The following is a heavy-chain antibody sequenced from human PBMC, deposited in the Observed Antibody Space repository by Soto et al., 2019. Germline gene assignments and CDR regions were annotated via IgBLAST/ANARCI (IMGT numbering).Heavy chain of an antibody. V-gene: IGHV3-33*01. CDR1: GFTFSSYG. D-gene: IGHD2-15*01. J-gene: IGHJ5*02. CDR2: IWYDGSNK. Sequence: PGGSLRLSCAASGFTFSSYGMHWVRQAPGKGLEWVAVIWYDGSNKYYADSVKGRFTISRDNSKNTLYLQMNSLRAEDTAVYYCARDAKYCNGGSCYSPIWFDPWGQGTLVTVSS. CDR3: ARDAKYCNGGSCYSPIWFDP.